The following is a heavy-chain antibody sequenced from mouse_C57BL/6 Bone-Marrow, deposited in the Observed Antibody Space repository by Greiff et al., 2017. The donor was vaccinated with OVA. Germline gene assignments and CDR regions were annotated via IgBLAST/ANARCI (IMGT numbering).Heavy chain of an antibody. CDR1: GYSFTGYY. CDR3: ARPSYKAFDY. V-gene: IGHV1-42*01. J-gene: IGHJ2*01. D-gene: IGHD2-12*01. CDR2: INPSTGGT. Sequence: VQLQQSGPELVKPGASVKISCKASGYSFTGYYMNWVKQSPEKSLEWIGEINPSTGGTTYNQKFKAKATLTVDKSSSTAYMQLKSLTSEDSAVYYCARPSYKAFDYWDQGTTLTVSS.